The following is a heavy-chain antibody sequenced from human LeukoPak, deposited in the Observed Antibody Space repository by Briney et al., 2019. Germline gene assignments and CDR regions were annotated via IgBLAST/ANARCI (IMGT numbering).Heavy chain of an antibody. CDR2: ISGSGIK. Sequence: GGCLRLSCVASGFTFTSYAMNWVRQAPGKGLEWVSYISGSGIKHYADSVKGRFTISRDNAKNSLYLQMNSLRVEDTAVYYCAREDTGVAFDIWGQGTTVTV. J-gene: IGHJ3*02. CDR1: GFTFTSYA. D-gene: IGHD2-8*01. CDR3: AREDTGVAFDI. V-gene: IGHV3-48*03.